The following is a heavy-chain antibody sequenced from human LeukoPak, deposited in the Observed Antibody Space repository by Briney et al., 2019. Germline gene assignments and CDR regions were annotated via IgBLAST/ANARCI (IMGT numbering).Heavy chain of an antibody. V-gene: IGHV5-51*01. CDR2: IYPGDSDT. J-gene: IGHJ4*02. CDR1: GYSFTSYW. CDR3: AGPYCSGGSCYHTFGY. Sequence: GESLKISCKGSGYSFTSYWIGWVRQMPGKGLEWMGIIYPGDSDTRYSPSFQGQVTISADKSISTAYLQWSSLKASDTAMYYCAGPYCSGGSCYHTFGYWGQGTLVTVSS. D-gene: IGHD2-15*01.